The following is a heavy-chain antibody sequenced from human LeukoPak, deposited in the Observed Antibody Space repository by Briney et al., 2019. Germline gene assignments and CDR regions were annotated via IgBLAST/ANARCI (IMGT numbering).Heavy chain of an antibody. D-gene: IGHD6-19*01. Sequence: GASVKVSCKASGYTFTGYYMHWVRQAPGQGLEWMGWINPNGGGTNYAQKFQGRVTMTRDTSISTAYMELSRLRSDDTAVYYCARFRGSGWYSFDLWGQGTLVTVSS. J-gene: IGHJ5*02. CDR2: INPNGGGT. CDR3: ARFRGSGWYSFDL. V-gene: IGHV1-2*02. CDR1: GYTFTGYY.